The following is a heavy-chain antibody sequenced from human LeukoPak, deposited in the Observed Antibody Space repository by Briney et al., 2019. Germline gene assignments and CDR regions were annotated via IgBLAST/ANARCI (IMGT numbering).Heavy chain of an antibody. J-gene: IGHJ4*02. V-gene: IGHV1-2*02. CDR3: ARGYPDIVVVPAAIPYYLS. D-gene: IGHD2-2*02. CDR2: INLNNGGT. CDR1: GYTFTGYY. Sequence: ASVKLSCTAAGYTFTGYYMYWVRQAPGQGLEWMGLINLNNGGTNYEQKFQGRVTMTRYTSISTAYMELSRLRSDDTAVYYCARGYPDIVVVPAAIPYYLSWGQGTLVTVSS.